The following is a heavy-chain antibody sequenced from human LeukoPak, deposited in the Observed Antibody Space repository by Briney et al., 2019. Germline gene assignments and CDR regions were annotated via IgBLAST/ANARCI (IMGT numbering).Heavy chain of an antibody. D-gene: IGHD5-24*01. J-gene: IGHJ4*02. CDR2: IIPILGIA. V-gene: IGHV1-69*04. CDR3: ASEETGDGYNPKY. Sequence: SVKVSCKASGGTFSSYAISWVRQAPGQGLEWMGRIIPILGIANYAQKFQGRDTITADKSTSTAYMELSSLRSEDTAVYYCASEETGDGYNPKYWGQGTLVTVSS. CDR1: GGTFSSYA.